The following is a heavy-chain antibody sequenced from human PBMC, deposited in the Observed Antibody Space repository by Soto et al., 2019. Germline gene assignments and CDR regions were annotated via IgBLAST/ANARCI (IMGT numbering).Heavy chain of an antibody. CDR2: ISYDGSNK. CDR3: AGSPSGCYSYDY. Sequence: QVQLVESGGGVVQPGRSLRLSCAASGFTFSSYAMHWVRQAPGKGLEWVAVISYDGSNKYYADSVKGRFTISRDNSKNTLYLQMNGLRAEDTAVDYCAGSPSGCYSYDYWGQGTLVTVSS. D-gene: IGHD6-19*01. J-gene: IGHJ4*02. V-gene: IGHV3-30-3*01. CDR1: GFTFSSYA.